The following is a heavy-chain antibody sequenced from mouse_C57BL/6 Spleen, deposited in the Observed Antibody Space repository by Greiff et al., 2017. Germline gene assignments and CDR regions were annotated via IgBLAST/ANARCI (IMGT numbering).Heavy chain of an antibody. CDR1: GFTFSSYA. J-gene: IGHJ3*01. Sequence: EVNVVESGEGLVKPGGSLKLSCAASGFTFSSYAMSWVRQTPEKRLEWVAYISSCGDYIYYADTVKGRFTISRDNARNTLYLQMSSLKSEDTAMYYCTRDRYDYDVRLAYWGQGTLVTVSA. CDR2: ISSCGDYI. V-gene: IGHV5-9-1*02. D-gene: IGHD2-4*01. CDR3: TRDRYDYDVRLAY.